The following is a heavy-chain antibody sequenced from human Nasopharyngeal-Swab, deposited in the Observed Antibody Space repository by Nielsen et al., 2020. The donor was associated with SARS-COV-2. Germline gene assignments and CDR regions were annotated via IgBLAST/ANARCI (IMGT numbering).Heavy chain of an antibody. J-gene: IGHJ4*02. D-gene: IGHD5-12*01. CDR2: IVPALGLP. Sequence: SVKVSCKTSGDTFTNSAISWVRQAPGQGLEWMGGIVPALGLPNYAQEFRGRLTISADRSTTTSYLELSSLRFEDTAIYYCAREGEYGAYDAPDYWGQGTLVTVSS. V-gene: IGHV1-69*10. CDR3: AREGEYGAYDAPDY. CDR1: GDTFTNSA.